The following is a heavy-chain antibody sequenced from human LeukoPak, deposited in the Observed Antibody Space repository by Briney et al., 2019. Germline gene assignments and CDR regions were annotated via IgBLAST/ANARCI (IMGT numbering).Heavy chain of an antibody. CDR2: ISYTGST. CDR1: GGSVSSGSYY. D-gene: IGHD1-26*01. J-gene: IGHJ3*02. CDR3: ARDRIVPSAFDI. V-gene: IGHV4-61*01. Sequence: SETLSLTCTVSGGSVSSGSYYWSWIRQPPGKGLEWIGYISYTGSTNYNPSLKSRITISVDTSKNQFALKLSSVTAADTAVYYCARDRIVPSAFDIWGQGTMVTVSS.